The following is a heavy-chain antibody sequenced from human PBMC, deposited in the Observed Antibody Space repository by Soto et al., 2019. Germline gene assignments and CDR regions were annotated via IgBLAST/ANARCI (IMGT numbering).Heavy chain of an antibody. V-gene: IGHV3-9*01. J-gene: IGHJ4*02. CDR1: GFTFDDYA. CDR2: INWKSGNI. D-gene: IGHD6-19*01. CDR3: AKDLSVGIVLPGTLDF. Sequence: LRLSCAASGFTFDDYAMHWVRQAPGKGLEWVSGINWKSGNIGYADSVKGRFTISRDNAKSSLYLHMNSLRPEDTALYYCAKDLSVGIVLPGTLDFWGQGTLVTVSS.